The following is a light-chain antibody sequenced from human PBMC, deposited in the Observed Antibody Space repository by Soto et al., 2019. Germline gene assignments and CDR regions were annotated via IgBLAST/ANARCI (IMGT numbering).Light chain of an antibody. V-gene: IGLV2-8*01. CDR1: AGDVGGGDY. CDR3: SSYGGSNNLV. J-gene: IGLJ2*01. CDR2: EVT. Sequence: QSALTQPPSASGSPGQSVTISCTGTAGDVGGGDYVSWYQQHPGKPPKLMIYEVTQRPSGVPDRFSGSKSGNTASLTVSGLQADDEADYYCSSYGGSNNLVFGGGTKLTVL.